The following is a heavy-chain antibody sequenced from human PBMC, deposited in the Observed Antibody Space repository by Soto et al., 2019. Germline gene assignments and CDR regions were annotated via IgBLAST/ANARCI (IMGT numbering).Heavy chain of an antibody. CDR3: ARDRVPIFGVVTQPFDS. CDR1: GYTFTSYG. J-gene: IGHJ4*02. V-gene: IGHV1-18*01. CDR2: ISAYNGNT. Sequence: ASVKVSCKASGYTFTSYGISWVRQAPGQGLEWMGWISAYNGNTNYAQKLQGRVTMTTDTSTSTAYMELRSLRSDDTAVYYCARDRVPIFGVVTQPFDSWGQGTLVTVSS. D-gene: IGHD3-3*01.